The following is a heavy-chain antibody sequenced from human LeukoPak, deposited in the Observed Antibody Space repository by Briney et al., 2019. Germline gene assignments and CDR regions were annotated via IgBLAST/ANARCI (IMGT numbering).Heavy chain of an antibody. V-gene: IGHV3-7*03. CDR1: GFTFSNYW. Sequence: GGSLRLSCAASGFTFSNYWVSWVRQTPGKRLEWVANVDRDGGDKYYVDSVEGRFTLSRDNAKNSLYLQMNSLRAEDTAIYYCAREYCSGGTCYAPGYWGQGTLVTVSS. CDR2: VDRDGGDK. D-gene: IGHD2-15*01. CDR3: AREYCSGGTCYAPGY. J-gene: IGHJ4*02.